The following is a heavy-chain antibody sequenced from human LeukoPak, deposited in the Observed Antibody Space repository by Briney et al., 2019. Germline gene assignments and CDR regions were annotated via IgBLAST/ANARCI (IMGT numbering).Heavy chain of an antibody. Sequence: PGGSLRLSCAASGFTFSSYGMHWVRQAPGKGLEWVGRSRNKPNSYTTLYAASVKGRFTISRDDSKNSVYLQMSSLKTEDTAVYYCTRDLLMTTVDYWGQGTLVTVSS. CDR3: TRDLLMTTVDY. CDR1: GFTFSSYG. D-gene: IGHD4-17*01. J-gene: IGHJ4*02. V-gene: IGHV3-72*01. CDR2: SRNKPNSYTT.